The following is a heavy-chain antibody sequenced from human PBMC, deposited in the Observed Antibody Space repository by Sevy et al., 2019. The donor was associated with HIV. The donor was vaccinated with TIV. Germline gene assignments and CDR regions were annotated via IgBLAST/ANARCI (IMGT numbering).Heavy chain of an antibody. CDR2: IHFSGGT. V-gene: IGHV4-30-4*01. D-gene: IGHD5-12*01. CDR3: ANKRGYSHGPFDY. CDR1: GGXISSSDSY. Sequence: SETLSLTCTVSGGXISSSDSYWSWICQPPGKGLEWIGYIHFSGGTYYNPFLKSRVAMSVDTSERQFSLRLSFMTAADTAAYYCANKRGYSHGPFDYWGQGALVTVSS. J-gene: IGHJ4*02.